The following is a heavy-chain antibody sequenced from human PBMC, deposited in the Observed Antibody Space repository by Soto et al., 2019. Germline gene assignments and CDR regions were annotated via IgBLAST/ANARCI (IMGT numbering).Heavy chain of an antibody. J-gene: IGHJ2*01. V-gene: IGHV1-46*03. D-gene: IGHD4-17*01. Sequence: ASVKVSCKASGYTFTSYYMHWVRQAPGQGLEWMGIINPSGGSTSYAQKFQGRVTMTRDTSTSTVYMELSSLRSEDTAVYYCASSPTVTQTWYFDLWGRGTLVTVPQ. CDR3: ASSPTVTQTWYFDL. CDR2: INPSGGST. CDR1: GYTFTSYY.